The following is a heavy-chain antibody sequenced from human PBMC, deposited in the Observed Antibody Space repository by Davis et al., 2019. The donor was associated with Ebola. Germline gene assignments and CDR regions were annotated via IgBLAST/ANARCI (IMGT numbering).Heavy chain of an antibody. CDR3: ARARSGGSNVYYGRAFDI. V-gene: IGHV1-69*02. D-gene: IGHD3-16*01. J-gene: IGHJ3*02. CDR2: IIPILGIA. CDR1: GGTFSSYT. Sequence: AASVKVSCKASGGTFSSYTISWVRQAPGQGLEWMGRIIPILGIANYAQKFQGRVTITADKSTSTAYMELSSLRSEDTAVYYCARARSGGSNVYYGRAFDIWGQGTMVTVSS.